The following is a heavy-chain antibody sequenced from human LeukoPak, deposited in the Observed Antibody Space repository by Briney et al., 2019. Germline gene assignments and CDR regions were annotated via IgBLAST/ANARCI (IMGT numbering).Heavy chain of an antibody. J-gene: IGHJ5*02. CDR3: ARVAGWHWFDP. CDR2: IRPSGDNT. D-gene: IGHD6-19*01. V-gene: IGHV3-23*01. CDR1: GFTFSSYD. Sequence: GGSLRLSCAASGFTFSSYDMTWVRQASGRGLEWVSSIRPSGDNTYYGDSVKGRFTISRDNSKNTVYLQMNNMRVDDTAVYYRARVAGWHWFDPWGQGTLVTVSS.